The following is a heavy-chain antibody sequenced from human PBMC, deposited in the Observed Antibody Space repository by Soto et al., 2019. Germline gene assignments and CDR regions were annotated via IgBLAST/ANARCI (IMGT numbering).Heavy chain of an antibody. J-gene: IGHJ6*02. CDR1: GGTLSSFA. Sequence: QVQLVQSGSEVKKPGSSVKVSCKTSGGTLSSFAISWVRQAPGQGLAWVGTFIPVVAMAKYGQNCRGRVTITDQQSTNTLFMELSSLVYEDTAIYYCANVNDNYFYNGMDVWGQGTPVIVSS. V-gene: IGHV1-69*04. CDR2: FIPVVAMA. D-gene: IGHD1-1*01. CDR3: ANVNDNYFYNGMDV.